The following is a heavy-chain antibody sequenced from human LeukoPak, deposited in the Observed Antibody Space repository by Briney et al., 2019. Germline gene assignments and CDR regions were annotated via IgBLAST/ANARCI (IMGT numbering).Heavy chain of an antibody. V-gene: IGHV3-11*04. CDR3: ARDYYVSSGDYFDY. CDR1: GFTFSDYY. J-gene: IGHJ4*02. Sequence: GGSLRLSCAASGFTFSDYYMSWIRRAPGKGLEWVSYISSSGSTIYYADSVKGRFTISRDNAKNSLYLQMNSLRAEDTAVYYCARDYYVSSGDYFDYWGQGTLVTVSS. CDR2: ISSSGSTI. D-gene: IGHD3-22*01.